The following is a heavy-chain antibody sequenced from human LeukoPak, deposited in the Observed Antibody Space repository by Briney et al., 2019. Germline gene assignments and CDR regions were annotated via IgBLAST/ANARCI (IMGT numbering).Heavy chain of an antibody. Sequence: SETLSLTCTVSGGSISSYYWSWIRQPPGKGLEWIGYIYYSGRTNYNPSLKSRVPISVDTSQTHFSLKLSSVTAADTAVYYCARSKDILTGYCFDYWGQGTLVTVSS. V-gene: IGHV4-59*01. D-gene: IGHD3-9*01. J-gene: IGHJ4*02. CDR1: GGSISSYY. CDR3: ARSKDILTGYCFDY. CDR2: IYYSGRT.